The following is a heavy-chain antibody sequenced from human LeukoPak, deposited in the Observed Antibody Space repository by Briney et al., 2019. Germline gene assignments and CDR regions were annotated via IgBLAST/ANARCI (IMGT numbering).Heavy chain of an antibody. CDR3: AKDRGVRSDI. D-gene: IGHD4-17*01. J-gene: IGHJ3*02. V-gene: IGHV3-23*01. CDR2: MSGSGGST. CDR1: GFTFNSYA. Sequence: QPGGSLRLSCAASGFTFNSYAMSWVRQAPGKGLEWVSAMSGSGGSTYYADSVKGRFTISIDNAKNTLYLQMNSLRAEDTAVYYCAKDRGVRSDIWGQGTMVTVSS.